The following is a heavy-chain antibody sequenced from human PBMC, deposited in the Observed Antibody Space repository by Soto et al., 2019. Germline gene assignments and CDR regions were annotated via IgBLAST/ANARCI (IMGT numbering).Heavy chain of an antibody. Sequence: GGSLRLSCVVSGFTFSDFGMHWVRQSPDEGLAWVASISKDGLDRYYSESVKGRFTISRDDSKNTVFLQMYSLKVEDTAAYFCASPREGQWLVFDHWGQRTLVTVSS. CDR1: GFTFSDFG. CDR3: ASPREGQWLVFDH. CDR2: ISKDGLDR. J-gene: IGHJ4*02. V-gene: IGHV3-30*19. D-gene: IGHD6-19*01.